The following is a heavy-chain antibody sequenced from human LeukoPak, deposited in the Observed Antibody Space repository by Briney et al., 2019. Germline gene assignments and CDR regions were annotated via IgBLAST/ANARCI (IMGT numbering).Heavy chain of an antibody. CDR2: INHSVST. CDR1: GGSFSGSY. CDR3: AREYPRGRLDY. Sequence: SETLSLTCAVYGGSFSGSYWSWIRQPPGKGLEWIGEINHSVSTNYNPSLKSRVTISVDTSKNQFSLKLSAVTAADTAVYYCAREYPRGRLDYWGQGTLVTVSS. J-gene: IGHJ4*02. V-gene: IGHV4-34*01. D-gene: IGHD1-26*01.